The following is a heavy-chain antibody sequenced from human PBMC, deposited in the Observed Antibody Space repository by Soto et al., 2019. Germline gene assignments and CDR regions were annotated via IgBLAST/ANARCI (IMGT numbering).Heavy chain of an antibody. J-gene: IGHJ4*02. CDR1: GGSFSGYY. D-gene: IGHD5-18*01. CDR3: ARHLRGYSYGPPYDY. V-gene: IGHV4-34*01. Sequence: SETLSLTCAVYGGSFSGYYWSWIRQPPGKGLEWIGEINHSGSPYYNPSLKSRVTISVDTSKNQFSLKLSSVTAADTAVYYCARHLRGYSYGPPYDYWGQGTLVTVSS. CDR2: INHSGSP.